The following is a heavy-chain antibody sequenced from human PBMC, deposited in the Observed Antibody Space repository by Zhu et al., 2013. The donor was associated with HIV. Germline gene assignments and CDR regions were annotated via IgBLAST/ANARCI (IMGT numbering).Heavy chain of an antibody. D-gene: IGHD5-18*01. J-gene: IGHJ4*02. CDR2: ISTYNPNT. CDR3: ARSFLGYSDPSVFDF. V-gene: IGHV1-18*01. CDR1: GYSFTTYG. Sequence: QVHLVQSGVEVKKPGASVKVSCKASGYSFTTYGINWVRQAPGQGLEWMGYISTYNPNTNYAQKFRGRITMTTDSSMFTADMELRSLRSDDTAVYFCARSFLGYSDPSVFDFWGQGTLITVSS.